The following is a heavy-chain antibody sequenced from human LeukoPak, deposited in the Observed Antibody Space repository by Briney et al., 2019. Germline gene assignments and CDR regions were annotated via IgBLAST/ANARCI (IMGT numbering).Heavy chain of an antibody. CDR2: IRYDGSNK. J-gene: IGHJ6*03. CDR1: GFTFGSYG. V-gene: IGHV3-30*02. Sequence: GGSLRLSCAASGFTFGSYGMHWVRQAPGKGLGWVAFIRYDGSNKYYADSVKGRFTISRDNSKNTLYLQMNSLRAEDTALYYCAKDTVKVTTIRRVPHYMDVWGXXTTXTVSS. D-gene: IGHD5-12*01. CDR3: AKDTVKVTTIRRVPHYMDV.